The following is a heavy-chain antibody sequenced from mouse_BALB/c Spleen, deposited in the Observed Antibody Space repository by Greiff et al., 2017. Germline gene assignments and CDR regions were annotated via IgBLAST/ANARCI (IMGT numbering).Heavy chain of an antibody. Sequence: QVQLQQPGAELVKPGASVKLSCKASGYTFTSYWMHWVKQRPGQGLEWIGEINPSNGRTNYNEKFKSKATLTVDKSSSTAYMQLSSLTSEDSAVYYCAGSSRYYYAMDYWGQGTSVTVSS. V-gene: IGHV1S81*02. CDR2: INPSNGRT. J-gene: IGHJ4*01. D-gene: IGHD1-1*01. CDR1: GYTFTSYW. CDR3: AGSSRYYYAMDY.